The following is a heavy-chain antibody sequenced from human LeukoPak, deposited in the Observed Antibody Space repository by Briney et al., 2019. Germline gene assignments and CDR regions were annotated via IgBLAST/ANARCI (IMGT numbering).Heavy chain of an antibody. CDR3: VRDVFVPAAIKFDN. V-gene: IGHV3-21*03. J-gene: IGHJ4*02. Sequence: GGSLRLSCAASGFTFSSYSMNWVRQAPGQGLEWVSSISSSSSYIYYADSVKCRFTISRDNAKSALYLQMNSLRADDTAVYYGVRDVFVPAAIKFDNWGQKTPLTVSS. CDR1: GFTFSSYS. D-gene: IGHD2-2*02. CDR2: ISSSSSYI.